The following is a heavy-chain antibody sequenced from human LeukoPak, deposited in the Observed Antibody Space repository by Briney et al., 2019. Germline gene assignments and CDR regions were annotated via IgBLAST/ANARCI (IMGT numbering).Heavy chain of an antibody. Sequence: PSETLSLTCTVSGYSISSGYYWGWIRQPPGKGLEWIGSIYHSGSTYYNPSLKSRVTISVDTSKNQFSLKLSSVTAADTAVYYCARGPQQLVVYYYYYMDVWGKGTTVTVSS. CDR3: ARGPQQLVVYYYYYMDV. V-gene: IGHV4-38-2*02. CDR2: IYHSGST. J-gene: IGHJ6*03. CDR1: GYSISSGYY. D-gene: IGHD6-13*01.